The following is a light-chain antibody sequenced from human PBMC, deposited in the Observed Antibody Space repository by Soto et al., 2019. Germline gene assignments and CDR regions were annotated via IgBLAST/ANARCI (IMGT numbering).Light chain of an antibody. V-gene: IGKV1-27*01. J-gene: IGKJ3*01. CDR2: DAS. CDR3: KKYNGAAPFS. Sequence: DIQMTQSPSSLSASVGDRVTITCRASQGISNYLTWYQQKPGKVPTVLIYDASTLQSGVPSRFSGSGSGTDFSLSVSSVQPEDVAPYYCKKYNGAAPFSFGPGTKFAIK. CDR1: QGISNY.